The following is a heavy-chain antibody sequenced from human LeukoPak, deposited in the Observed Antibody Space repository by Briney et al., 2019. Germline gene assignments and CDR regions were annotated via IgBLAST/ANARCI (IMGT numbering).Heavy chain of an antibody. J-gene: IGHJ4*02. V-gene: IGHV4-59*01. D-gene: IGHD2-21*02. CDR2: IYYSGST. CDR3: AVSSYCGGDCYLDY. Sequence: PSETLSLTCTVSGGSISSYYWSWIRQPPGKGLEWIGYIYYSGSTNYNPSLKSRVTISVDTSKNQFSLKLSSVTAADTAVYYCAVSSYCGGDCYLDYWGQGTLVTVSS. CDR1: GGSISSYY.